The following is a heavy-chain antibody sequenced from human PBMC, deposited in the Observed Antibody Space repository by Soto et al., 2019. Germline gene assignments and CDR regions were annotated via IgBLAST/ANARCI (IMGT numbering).Heavy chain of an antibody. V-gene: IGHV4-34*01. CDR3: ASVPSYDYVWGSYRVG. D-gene: IGHD3-16*02. CDR2: INHSGST. CDR1: GGSFSGYY. Sequence: QVQLQQWGAGLLKPSETLSLTCAVYGGSFSGYYWSWIRQPPGKGLEWIGEINHSGSTNYNPSLKSRVTISVDTSKNQFSRKLSSVTAADTAVYYCASVPSYDYVWGSYRVGWGQGTLVTVSS. J-gene: IGHJ4*02.